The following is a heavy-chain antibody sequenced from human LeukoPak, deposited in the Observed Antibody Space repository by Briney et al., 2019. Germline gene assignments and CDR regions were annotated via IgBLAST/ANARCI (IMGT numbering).Heavy chain of an antibody. Sequence: EPSETLSLTCTVSGGSISSGSYYWSWIRQPAGKGLEWIGRIYTSGSTNYNPSLKSRVTISVDTSKNQFSLKLTSVTAADTAVYYCARGVGSSGPLPTEYFQHWGQGTLVTVSS. CDR2: IYTSGST. CDR3: ARGVGSSGPLPTEYFQH. V-gene: IGHV4-61*02. CDR1: GGSISSGSYY. J-gene: IGHJ1*01. D-gene: IGHD6-19*01.